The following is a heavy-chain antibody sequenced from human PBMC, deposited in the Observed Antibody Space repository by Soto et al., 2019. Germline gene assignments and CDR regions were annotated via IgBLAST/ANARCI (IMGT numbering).Heavy chain of an antibody. Sequence: ASVKVSCKASGYTFTSYGISWVRQAPGQGLEWMGWISAYNGNTNYAQKLQGRVTMTTDTSTSTAYMELRSLRSDDTAVYYCARILGYCISTSCYRRGWFDPWGQGTLVTVS. J-gene: IGHJ5*02. CDR1: GYTFTSYG. V-gene: IGHV1-18*01. CDR2: ISAYNGNT. D-gene: IGHD2-2*02. CDR3: ARILGYCISTSCYRRGWFDP.